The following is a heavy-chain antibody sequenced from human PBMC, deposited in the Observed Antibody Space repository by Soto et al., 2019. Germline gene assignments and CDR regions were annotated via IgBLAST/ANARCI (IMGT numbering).Heavy chain of an antibody. V-gene: IGHV2-5*02. J-gene: IGHJ4*02. D-gene: IGHD5-12*01. CDR1: GFSLSSTRMA. CDR3: AHIVVACLGYYFDY. Sequence: QITLKESGPTLVKPTQTLTLTCTFSGFSLSSTRMAVGWIRQPPGKALEWLALIYWDDDKRYSPFLKSRRTITKDTSKNQVVLTMPNMDPVDTARYYCAHIVVACLGYYFDYWGQGTLVTVSS. CDR2: IYWDDDK.